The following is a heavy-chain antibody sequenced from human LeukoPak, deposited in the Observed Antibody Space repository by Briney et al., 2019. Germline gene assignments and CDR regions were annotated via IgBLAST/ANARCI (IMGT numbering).Heavy chain of an antibody. Sequence: GGSLRLSCVASGFTFDDYAMHWVRQAPGKGLEWVAGINWNSVSAVYADSLKGRLTISRDNAKNSLSLQMNSLRAEDTAVYYCVREESESYPFDSWGQGTLVIVSS. D-gene: IGHD1-26*01. CDR1: GFTFDDYA. CDR2: INWNSVSA. J-gene: IGHJ4*02. CDR3: VREESESYPFDS. V-gene: IGHV3-9*01.